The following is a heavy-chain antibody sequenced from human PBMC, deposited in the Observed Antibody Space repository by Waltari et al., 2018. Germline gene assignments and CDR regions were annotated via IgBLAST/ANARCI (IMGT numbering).Heavy chain of an antibody. V-gene: IGHV3-21*01. CDR1: GFPFSSYN. J-gene: IGHJ4*02. CDR2: ISSSSSYT. CDR3: ATGGWGFYFDY. Sequence: EVQLVESGGGLVKPGGSLRLSCAASGFPFSSYNRNWVRQAPGKGLEWVSSISSSSSYTHYADSVKGRFTISRDNAKNSLYLQMNSLRAEDTAVYYCATGGWGFYFDYWGPGTLVTVSS. D-gene: IGHD7-27*01.